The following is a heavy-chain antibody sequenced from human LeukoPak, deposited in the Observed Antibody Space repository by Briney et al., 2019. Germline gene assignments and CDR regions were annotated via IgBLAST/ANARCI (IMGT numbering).Heavy chain of an antibody. Sequence: GGSLRLSCAASGFTFSSYWMHWVRHTPGKGLVWVSRIKGDGSSPSYADSVKGRFTISRDNAKNTLYLQMNSLRAEDTAVYYCARDGYSFGHDFDYWGQGTLVTVSS. D-gene: IGHD5-18*01. CDR3: ARDGYSFGHDFDY. V-gene: IGHV3-74*01. CDR2: IKGDGSSP. J-gene: IGHJ4*02. CDR1: GFTFSSYW.